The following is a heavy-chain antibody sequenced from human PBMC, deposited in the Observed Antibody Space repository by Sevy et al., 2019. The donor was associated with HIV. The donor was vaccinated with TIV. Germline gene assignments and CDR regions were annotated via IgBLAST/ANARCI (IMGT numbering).Heavy chain of an antibody. CDR2: IYRSGRS. V-gene: IGHV4-61*02. J-gene: IGHJ6*02. CDR1: GDSINNGNHW. Sequence: SETLSPTCTVSGDSINNGNHWWSWVRQPAGKGLEWIGRIYRSGRSIMYNPSLERRVTISVDTSKNQFSLKVTSVIAADTAIYYCARDGIRRDYWHGLDVWGQGTTVTVSS. D-gene: IGHD2-8*02. CDR3: ARDGIRRDYWHGLDV.